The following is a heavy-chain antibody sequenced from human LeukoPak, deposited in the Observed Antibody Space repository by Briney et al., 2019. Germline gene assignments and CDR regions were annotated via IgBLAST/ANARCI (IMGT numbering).Heavy chain of an antibody. CDR2: INPSGGST. D-gene: IGHD3-3*01. V-gene: IGHV1-46*01. J-gene: IGHJ4*02. CDR3: ARARVWSGAPLTTKNPYYFDY. CDR1: GYTFTSYY. Sequence: ASVKVSCKASGYTFTSYYMHWVRQAPGQGLEWMGIINPSGGSTSYAQKFQGRVTMTRDMSTSTVYMELSSLRSEDTAVYYCARARVWSGAPLTTKNPYYFDYWGQGTLVTASS.